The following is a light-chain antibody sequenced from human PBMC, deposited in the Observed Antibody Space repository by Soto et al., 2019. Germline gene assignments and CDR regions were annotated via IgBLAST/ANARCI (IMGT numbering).Light chain of an antibody. J-gene: IGKJ4*01. CDR3: LQDYNYPMT. Sequence: AIQMTQSPSSLSASVGDRVTITCRASQGMRKDLGLYQQKPGKAPKLLIYAASSLQSGVPSRFSGSGSGTAFTLIISSLQPVDFSTYYCLQDYNYPMTFGGGTKAAIK. V-gene: IGKV1-6*01. CDR2: AAS. CDR1: QGMRKD.